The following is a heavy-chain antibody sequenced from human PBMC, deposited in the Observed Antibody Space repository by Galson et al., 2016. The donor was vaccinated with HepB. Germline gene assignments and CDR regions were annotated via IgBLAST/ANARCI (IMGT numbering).Heavy chain of an antibody. CDR1: GFTFSSYG. Sequence: SLRLSCAASGFTFSSYGMHWVRQAPGKGLEWVAVIWYDGSNKLYADSVKGRFSISRDNSKNTLFVQMNSLRAEDTAVYYCARDDENVSWYFDLWGRGTLVTVSS. V-gene: IGHV3-33*01. D-gene: IGHD1-1*01. CDR3: ARDDENVSWYFDL. J-gene: IGHJ2*01. CDR2: IWYDGSNK.